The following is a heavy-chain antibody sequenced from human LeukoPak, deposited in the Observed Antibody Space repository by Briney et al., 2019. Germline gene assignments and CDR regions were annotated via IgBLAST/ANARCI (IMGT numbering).Heavy chain of an antibody. Sequence: GGSLTLSCAASGLTFSRYNMNWVRQAPGKGLEWVSSIGTSSNNIYYTDSVKGRFTISRDNATNSLYLQVDSLRVEDTAVYFCASGTVGNYALDYWGQGTLVTVSS. CDR2: IGTSSNNI. CDR1: GLTFSRYN. D-gene: IGHD1-7*01. CDR3: ASGTVGNYALDY. V-gene: IGHV3-21*01. J-gene: IGHJ4*02.